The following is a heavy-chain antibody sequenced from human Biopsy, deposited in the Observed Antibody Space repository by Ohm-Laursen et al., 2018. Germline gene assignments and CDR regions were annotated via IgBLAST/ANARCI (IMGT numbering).Heavy chain of an antibody. Sequence: GTLSLTCTVSGDSISSYYWSWIRQPPGKGLEWIGYVYYTGSTDYNPSLQSRVTISVDTSKNQFSLKLSSVTAADTAIYYCAREAIGVATAFDIWGQGTMVTVSS. J-gene: IGHJ3*02. CDR3: AREAIGVATAFDI. CDR2: VYYTGST. V-gene: IGHV4-59*01. CDR1: GDSISSYY. D-gene: IGHD5-12*01.